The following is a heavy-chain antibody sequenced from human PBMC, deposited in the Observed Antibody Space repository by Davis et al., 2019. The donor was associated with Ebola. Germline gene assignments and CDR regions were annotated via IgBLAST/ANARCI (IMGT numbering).Heavy chain of an antibody. D-gene: IGHD3-10*01. CDR1: GGSFSGYY. CDR3: AKEAFLWFGELFGYYYYMDV. CDR2: INHSGST. Sequence: PSETLSLTCAVYGGSFSGYYWSWIRQPPGKGLEWIGEINHSGSTNYNPSLKSRVTISVDTSKNQFSLKLSSVTAADTAVYYCAKEAFLWFGELFGYYYYMDVWGKGTTVTVSS. V-gene: IGHV4-34*01. J-gene: IGHJ6*03.